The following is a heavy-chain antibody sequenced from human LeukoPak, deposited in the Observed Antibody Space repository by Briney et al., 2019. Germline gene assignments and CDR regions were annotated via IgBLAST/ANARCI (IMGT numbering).Heavy chain of an antibody. Sequence: ASVKVSCKASGYTFTGYYMHWVRQAPGQGLEWMGWINPNSGGTNYAQKFQGRVTTTRDTSISTAYMELSRLRSDDTAVYYCARGPPPPSVAGNNWFDPWGQGTLVTVSS. CDR3: ARGPPPPSVAGNNWFDP. CDR2: INPNSGGT. D-gene: IGHD6-19*01. J-gene: IGHJ5*02. CDR1: GYTFTGYY. V-gene: IGHV1-2*02.